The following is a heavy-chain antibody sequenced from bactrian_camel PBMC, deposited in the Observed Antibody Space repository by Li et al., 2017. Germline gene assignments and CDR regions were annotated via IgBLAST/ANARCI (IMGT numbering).Heavy chain of an antibody. Sequence: HVQLVESGGGSVQAGGSLRLSCATSGVTIADTCMGWFRQAPGKAREAVGSIDSDGDTNYPPSVKGRFTISKDNAMYTLYLQMNSLKTDDTATYYCAARECEKSVGGWKWGQGTQVTVS. J-gene: IGHJ4*01. CDR2: IDSDGDT. CDR1: GVTIADTC. D-gene: IGHD5*01. CDR3: AARECEKSVGGWK. V-gene: IGHV3S55*01.